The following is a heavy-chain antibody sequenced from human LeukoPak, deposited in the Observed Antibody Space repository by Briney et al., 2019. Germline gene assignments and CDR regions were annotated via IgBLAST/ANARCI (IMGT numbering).Heavy chain of an antibody. Sequence: PGGSLRPSCAASGFTVRSNYMTWVRQAPGKGLEWVSVMYSGDSTYYDDSVKGRFTISRDNSKNTLDLQMNSLRDEDTGVYYCARADGYSSWFVHWGQGTLVTLSS. CDR2: MYSGDST. V-gene: IGHV3-53*01. J-gene: IGHJ5*02. CDR1: GFTVRSNY. D-gene: IGHD5-18*01. CDR3: ARADGYSSWFVH.